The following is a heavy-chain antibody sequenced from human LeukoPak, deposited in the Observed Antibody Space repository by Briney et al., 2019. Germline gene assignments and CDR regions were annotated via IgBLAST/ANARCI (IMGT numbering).Heavy chain of an antibody. J-gene: IGHJ4*02. D-gene: IGHD3-10*01. V-gene: IGHV3-23*01. CDR2: ISGGGGST. Sequence: GSLRLSCAASGFTFSSYAMSWVRLAPGKGLEWVSAISGGGGSTYYADSVKGRFAISTDNSKNTVYLRMNSLRVEDTAVYFCAARKVRGVWFYLDYWGQGTLVTVSS. CDR1: GFTFSSYA. CDR3: AARKVRGVWFYLDY.